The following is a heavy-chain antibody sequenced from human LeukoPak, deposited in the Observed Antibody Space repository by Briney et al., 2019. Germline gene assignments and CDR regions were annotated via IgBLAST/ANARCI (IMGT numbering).Heavy chain of an antibody. V-gene: IGHV3-13*01. D-gene: IGHD4-11*01. CDR2: IGTAGDT. CDR3: ANPPTVTSFHY. Sequence: GGSLRLSCAASGFTFSSYDMHWVRQATGKGLEWVSAIGTAGDTYYPGSVKGRFTISRENAKNSLYLQMNSLRAGDTAIYYCANPPTVTSFHYWGQGTLVTVSS. CDR1: GFTFSSYD. J-gene: IGHJ4*02.